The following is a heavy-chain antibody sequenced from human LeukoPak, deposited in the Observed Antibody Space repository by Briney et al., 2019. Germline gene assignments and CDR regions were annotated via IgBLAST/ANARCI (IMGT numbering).Heavy chain of an antibody. CDR2: ISMTSSYI. CDR3: ARGLRGYGDRYFDY. D-gene: IGHD4-17*01. J-gene: IGHJ4*02. CDR1: GYIFSTYN. V-gene: IGHV3-21*01. Sequence: GGSLRVSCAVSGYIFSTYNMNWVRQAPGKGLEWVSSISMTSSYIHYADSVKGRFTISRDNAKNSLYLQMNSLGAEDTAVYYCARGLRGYGDRYFDYWGQGTLVTVSS.